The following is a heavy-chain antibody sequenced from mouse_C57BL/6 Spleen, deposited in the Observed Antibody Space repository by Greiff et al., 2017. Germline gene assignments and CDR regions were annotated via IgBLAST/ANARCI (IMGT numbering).Heavy chain of an antibody. CDR1: GYTFTSYW. Sequence: QVQLQQPGAELVMPGASVKLSCKASGYTFTSYWMHWVKQRPGQGLEWIGEIDPSDSYTNYNQKFKGKSTLTVDKSSSTAYMQLSSLTAEDSAVYYCARSWSDYVGYFDVWGTGTTVTVSS. J-gene: IGHJ1*03. V-gene: IGHV1-69*01. CDR2: IDPSDSYT. D-gene: IGHD2-13*01. CDR3: ARSWSDYVGYFDV.